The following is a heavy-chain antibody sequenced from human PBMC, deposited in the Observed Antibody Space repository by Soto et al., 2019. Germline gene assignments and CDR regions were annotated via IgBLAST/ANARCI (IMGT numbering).Heavy chain of an antibody. J-gene: IGHJ4*02. CDR2: IIPILGIA. D-gene: IGHD5-18*01. CDR1: GYTFTSYA. Sequence: ASVKVSCKASGYTFTSYAMHWVRQAPGQGLEWMGRIIPILGIANYAQKFQGQVTISADKSISTAYLQWSSLKASDTAMYYCARRFDTAMAIDYWGQGTLVTVSS. CDR3: ARRFDTAMAIDY. V-gene: IGHV1-69*04.